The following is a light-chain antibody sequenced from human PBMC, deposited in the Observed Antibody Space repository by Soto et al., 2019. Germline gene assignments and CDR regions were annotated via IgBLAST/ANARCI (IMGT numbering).Light chain of an antibody. V-gene: IGLV1-44*01. CDR3: AARDDSLSGHWV. CDR1: SSNIGSNT. J-gene: IGLJ3*02. Sequence: QAVVTQPPSASGTPGQRVTISCSGSSSNIGSNTVNWYQQLPGTAPKLLIYRNNQRPSGVPDRFAGSKSGTSASLAISGLRSEDEADYYCAARDDSLSGHWVFGGGTKLTVL. CDR2: RNN.